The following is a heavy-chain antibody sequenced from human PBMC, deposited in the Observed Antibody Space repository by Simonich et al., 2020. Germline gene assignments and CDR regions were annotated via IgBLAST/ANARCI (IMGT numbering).Heavy chain of an antibody. CDR1: GFTFSSYS. CDR3: ARWIAVAGTGAYGMDV. CDR2: ISSSSSYI. D-gene: IGHD6-19*01. V-gene: IGHV3-21*01. J-gene: IGHJ6*02. Sequence: EVQLVESGGGLVKPGGSLRLSCAASGFTFSSYSMNWVRQAPGKGLEWVSSISSSSSYIYYADSVKGRFTISRDNATNSLYRQMNSLRAEDTAVYYCARWIAVAGTGAYGMDVWGQGTTVTVSS.